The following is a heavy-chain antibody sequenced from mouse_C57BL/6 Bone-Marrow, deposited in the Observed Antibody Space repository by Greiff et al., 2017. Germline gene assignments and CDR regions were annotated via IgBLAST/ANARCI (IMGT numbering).Heavy chain of an antibody. J-gene: IGHJ1*03. CDR3: AREFCYYGRSDRWYFDV. Sequence: VQLQQSDAELVKPGASVKISCKVSGYTFTDHTIHWMKQRPEQGLEWIGYIYPRDGSTKYNETFKGKATLTADKSSSTAYMQLNSLTSEDSAVYLCAREFCYYGRSDRWYFDVWGTGTTVTVSS. CDR2: IYPRDGST. V-gene: IGHV1-78*01. CDR1: GYTFTDHT. D-gene: IGHD1-1*01.